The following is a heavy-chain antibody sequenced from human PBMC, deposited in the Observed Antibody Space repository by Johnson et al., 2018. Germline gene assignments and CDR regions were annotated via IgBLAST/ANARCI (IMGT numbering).Heavy chain of an antibody. CDR1: GFTFRLYD. CDR3: ARGAFSVYDNSGHYSYNVNDAFDI. CDR2: IGLAGDT. Sequence: EVQLVETGGGSVQPGGSLRLSCAASGFTFRLYDMHWVRQAKGNGLEWVSAIGLAGDTYYPGSVKGRFTIPSENAKNSLYLQMNSLIAGDTAVYYCARGAFSVYDNSGHYSYNVNDAFDIWGQGTMVTVS. V-gene: IGHV3-13*01. D-gene: IGHD3-22*01. J-gene: IGHJ3*02.